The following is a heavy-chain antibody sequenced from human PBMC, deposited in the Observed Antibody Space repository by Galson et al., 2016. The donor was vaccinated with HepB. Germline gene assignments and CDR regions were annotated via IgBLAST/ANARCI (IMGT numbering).Heavy chain of an antibody. CDR2: INGGNGDT. V-gene: IGHV1-3*01. CDR1: GYTFTTYA. D-gene: IGHD3-16*02. Sequence: SVKVSCKASGYTFTTYAMQWVRQAPGHRLEWMGWINGGNGDTKYSQKFQGRVTITRDTSASTANLELSSLKSKDTAVYYCARVSRSSYGMDVWGQGTTVTVSS. CDR3: ARVSRSSYGMDV. J-gene: IGHJ6*02.